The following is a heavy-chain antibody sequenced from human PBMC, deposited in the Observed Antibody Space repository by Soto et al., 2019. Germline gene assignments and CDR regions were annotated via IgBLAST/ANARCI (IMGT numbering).Heavy chain of an antibody. V-gene: IGHV3-30-3*01. Sequence: QVQLVESGGGVVQPGRSLRLSCAASGFTFSSYAMHWVRQAPGKGLEWVALILYDGSNKHYADSVKGRFTISRDISKNTVYLQMNSLRGEDTAVYYCAREYQEYNYGSGHYSYGLDVWGQGTTVTVSS. CDR2: ILYDGSNK. CDR1: GFTFSSYA. J-gene: IGHJ6*02. D-gene: IGHD3-10*01. CDR3: AREYQEYNYGSGHYSYGLDV.